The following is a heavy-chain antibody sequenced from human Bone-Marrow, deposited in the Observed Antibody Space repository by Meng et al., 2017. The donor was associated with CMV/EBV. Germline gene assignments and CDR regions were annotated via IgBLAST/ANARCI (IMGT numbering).Heavy chain of an antibody. CDR1: GYTFTSYY. CDR2: INPSGGST. V-gene: IGHV1-46*01. CDR3: ARWAVVAARRNYYYYGMDV. J-gene: IGHJ6*02. D-gene: IGHD2-15*01. Sequence: ASVKVSCKASGYTFTSYYMHWVRQAPGQGLEWMGIINPSGGSTSYAQKFQGRVTMTRDTSTSTVYMELRSLRSNDTAVYYCARWAVVAARRNYYYYGMDVWGQGTTVTVSS.